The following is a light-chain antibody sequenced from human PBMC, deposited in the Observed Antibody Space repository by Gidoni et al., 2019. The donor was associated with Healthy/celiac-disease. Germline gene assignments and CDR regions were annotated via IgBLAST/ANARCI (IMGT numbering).Light chain of an antibody. CDR3: CSCAGSYTLGV. CDR1: SSDVGGYNY. J-gene: IGLJ2*01. Sequence: QSALTKPRPVFGSPGQSVTISCTGTSSDVGGYNYVSWYQQHPGKAPKLMIYGVSQRPSGPPDRLSGSKSGDKASLTMSGLQAEDEADYYCCSCAGSYTLGVFGGGTKLTVL. CDR2: GVS. V-gene: IGLV2-11*01.